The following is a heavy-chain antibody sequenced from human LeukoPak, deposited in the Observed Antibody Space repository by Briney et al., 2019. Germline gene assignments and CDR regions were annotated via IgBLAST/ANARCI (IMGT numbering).Heavy chain of an antibody. CDR1: GGSIPTKNFY. CDR3: ARAPSPMDNWFDP. D-gene: IGHD2-2*03. J-gene: IGHJ5*02. CDR2: VFYSGRT. Sequence: SETLSLTCTVSGGSIPTKNFYWGWIRQPPGKGLEWIGSVFYSGRTYYNPSLKSRVTISVDTSKNQFSLKLSSVTAADTAVYYCARAPSPMDNWFDPWGQGTLVTVSS. V-gene: IGHV4-39*07.